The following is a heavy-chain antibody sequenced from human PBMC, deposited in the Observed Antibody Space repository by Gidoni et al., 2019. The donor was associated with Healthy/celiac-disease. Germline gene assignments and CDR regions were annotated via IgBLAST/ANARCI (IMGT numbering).Heavy chain of an antibody. Sequence: EVQLVESGGGLVQPGGALRLSCAASGFTFSSYWMHWVRQAPGKGLVWVSRINSDGSSTSYADSVKGRFTISRDNAKNTLYLQMNSLRAEDTAVYYCARGGWSWDMEGRYDLIDYWGQGTLVTVSS. J-gene: IGHJ4*02. CDR2: INSDGSST. CDR3: ARGGWSWDMEGRYDLIDY. V-gene: IGHV3-74*01. CDR1: GFTFSSYW. D-gene: IGHD1-26*01.